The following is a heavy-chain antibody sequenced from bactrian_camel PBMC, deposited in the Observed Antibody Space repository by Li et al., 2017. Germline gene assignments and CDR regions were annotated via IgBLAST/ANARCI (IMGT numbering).Heavy chain of an antibody. J-gene: IGHJ4*01. D-gene: IGHD8*01. V-gene: IGHV3S53*01. CDR2: RVSDGST. CDR1: GFNYRNYC. CDR3: TIGRVEP. Sequence: QLVESGGGSVQAGGSLRLSCAVSGFNYRNYCMAWFRQAPGKEREGVVSRVSDGSTGYADSVQGRFTISRDNSKNILYLQMDSLKTEDSAAYHCTIGRVEPRGQGTQVTVSS.